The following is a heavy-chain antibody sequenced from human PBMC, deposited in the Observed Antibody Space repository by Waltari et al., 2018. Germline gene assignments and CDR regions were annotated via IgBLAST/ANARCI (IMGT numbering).Heavy chain of an antibody. CDR1: GDSITSHRPY. CDR3: ATYIGASVGTAAFDV. D-gene: IGHD5-12*01. Sequence: QLQLQESGPGLAKPSETLSLTCTVSGDSITSHRPYWGWIRQPPGQGLKGIGTLSFSGTPYITPSFKRRVTLSRDTSRNQLSLELGSLTATDPAMYYCATYIGASVGTAAFDVWAQDTMVNVSS. CDR2: LSFSGTP. V-gene: IGHV4-39*01. J-gene: IGHJ3*01.